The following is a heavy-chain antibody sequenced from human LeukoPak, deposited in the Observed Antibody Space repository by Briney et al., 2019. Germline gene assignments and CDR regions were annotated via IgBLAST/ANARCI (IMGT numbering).Heavy chain of an antibody. CDR1: GFTFSSYG. V-gene: IGHV3-30*18. Sequence: PGGSLRLSCAASGFTFSSYGMHWVRQAPGKGLEWVAVMSYDGSNKYYADSVKGRFTISRDNSKNTLYLQMNSLRAEDTAVYYCAKGGVVVVAATLDYWGQGTLVTVSS. J-gene: IGHJ4*02. CDR3: AKGGVVVVAATLDY. CDR2: MSYDGSNK. D-gene: IGHD2-15*01.